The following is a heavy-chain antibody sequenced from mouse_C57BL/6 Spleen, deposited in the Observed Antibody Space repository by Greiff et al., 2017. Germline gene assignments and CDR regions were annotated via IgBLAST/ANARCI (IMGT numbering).Heavy chain of an antibody. V-gene: IGHV2-2*01. CDR1: GFSLTSYG. Sequence: VKLVESGPGLVQPSPSLSITCTVSGFSLTSYGVHWVRQSPGKGLEWLGVLWRGGSTDYYAAFISSLSISKDNSKSQVFFKMNRLQADHTAIYYCASSTMVTASFAKWGEEALVTVSA. J-gene: IGHJ3*01. CDR2: LWRGGST. CDR3: ASSTMVTASFAK. D-gene: IGHD2-13*01.